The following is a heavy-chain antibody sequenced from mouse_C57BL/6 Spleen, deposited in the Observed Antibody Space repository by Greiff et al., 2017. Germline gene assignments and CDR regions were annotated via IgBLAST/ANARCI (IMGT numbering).Heavy chain of an antibody. D-gene: IGHD2-1*01. CDR3: ARDGNYGFAY. CDR1: GYSITSGYY. V-gene: IGHV3-6*01. Sequence: EVKLVESGPGLVKPSQSLSLTCSVTGYSITSGYYWNWIRQFPGNKLEWMGYISYDGSNNYNPSLKNRISITRDTSKNQFFLKLNSVTTEDTATYYCARDGNYGFAYWGQGTLVTVSA. J-gene: IGHJ3*01. CDR2: ISYDGSN.